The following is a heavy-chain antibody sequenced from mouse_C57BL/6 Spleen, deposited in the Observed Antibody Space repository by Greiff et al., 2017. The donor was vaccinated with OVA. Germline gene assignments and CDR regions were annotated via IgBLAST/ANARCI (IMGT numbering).Heavy chain of an antibody. CDR1: GYAFSSSW. Sequence: QVQLKQSGPELVKPGASVKISCKASGYAFSSSWMNWVKQRPGKGLEWIGRIYPGDGDTNYNGKFKGKATLTADKSSSTAYMQLSSLTSEDSAVYFCARALTGLYYFDYWGQGTTLTVSS. V-gene: IGHV1-82*01. D-gene: IGHD4-1*01. CDR3: ARALTGLYYFDY. CDR2: IYPGDGDT. J-gene: IGHJ2*01.